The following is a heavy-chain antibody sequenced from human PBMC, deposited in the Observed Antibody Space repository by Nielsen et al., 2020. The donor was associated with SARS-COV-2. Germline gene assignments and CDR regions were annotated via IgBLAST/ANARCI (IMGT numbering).Heavy chain of an antibody. D-gene: IGHD5-18*01. CDR3: ARSHTAMVLDY. J-gene: IGHJ4*02. V-gene: IGHV1-69*02. CDR2: IIPILGIA. Sequence: SVKVSCKASGGTFSSYTISWVRQAPGQGLEWMGRIIPILGIANYAQKFQGRVTIAADKSTSTAYMELSSLRSEDTAVYYCARSHTAMVLDYWGQGTLVTVSS. CDR1: GGTFSSYT.